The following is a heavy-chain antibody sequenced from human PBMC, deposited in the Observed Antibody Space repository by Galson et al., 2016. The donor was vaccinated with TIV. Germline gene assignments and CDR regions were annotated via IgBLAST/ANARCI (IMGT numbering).Heavy chain of an antibody. CDR2: VSYDGIRT. J-gene: IGHJ4*02. CDR3: ARGRSHGWYSDY. Sequence: SLRLSCAASGFTFSSYAIHWVRQAPGKGLEWVAAVSYDGIRTYYADSVKGRFTIARENSKDTLYIQMNSLRAEDTAVYYCARGRSHGWYSDYWGRGTLVTVSS. CDR1: GFTFSSYA. V-gene: IGHV3-30-3*01. D-gene: IGHD6-19*01.